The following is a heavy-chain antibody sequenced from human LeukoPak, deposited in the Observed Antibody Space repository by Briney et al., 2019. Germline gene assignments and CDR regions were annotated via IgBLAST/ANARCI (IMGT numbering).Heavy chain of an antibody. CDR2: INSDGSST. CDR1: GFTFSSYW. Sequence: GGSLGLSCAASGFTFSSYWMHWVRQAPGKGLVWVSRINSDGSSTSYADSVKGRFTISRDNAKNTLYPQMNSLRAEDTAVYYCARGLERGYSYGNYFDYWGQGTLVTVSS. D-gene: IGHD5-18*01. CDR3: ARGLERGYSYGNYFDY. J-gene: IGHJ4*02. V-gene: IGHV3-74*01.